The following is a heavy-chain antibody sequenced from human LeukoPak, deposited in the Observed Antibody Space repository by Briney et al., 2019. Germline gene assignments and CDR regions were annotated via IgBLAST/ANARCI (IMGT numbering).Heavy chain of an antibody. Sequence: ASLKVSCKASGYTFTTFGITWVRQAARHRLEWLGWISAYNGNTNYAQKRQGRVTMATDASTSTAYMEVRSLRSDDTAVYYCASVVRGEVDGFDPWGQGTLVTVSS. J-gene: IGHJ5*02. CDR3: ASVVRGEVDGFDP. CDR1: GYTFTTFG. CDR2: ISAYNGNT. V-gene: IGHV1-18*01. D-gene: IGHD3-10*01.